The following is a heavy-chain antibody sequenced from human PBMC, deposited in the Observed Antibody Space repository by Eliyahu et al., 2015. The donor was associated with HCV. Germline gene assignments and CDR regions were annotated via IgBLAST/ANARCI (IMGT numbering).Heavy chain of an antibody. CDR3: ARDDEEDYGDYYLDY. CDR2: INPSGXST. D-gene: IGHD4-17*01. J-gene: IGHJ4*02. V-gene: IGHV1-46*01. CDR1: GYTXTSYY. Sequence: QVQLVQSGAEVKKPGASVKVSCKASGYTXTSYYMHWVRQAPGQGLEWMGIINPSGXSTSYXQKFQGRVTMTRDTSTSTVYMELSSLRSEDTAVYYCARDDEEDYGDYYLDYWGQGTLVTVSS.